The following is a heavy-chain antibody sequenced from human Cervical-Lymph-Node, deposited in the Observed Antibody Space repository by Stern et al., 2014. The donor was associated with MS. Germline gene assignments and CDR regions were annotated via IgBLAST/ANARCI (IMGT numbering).Heavy chain of an antibody. CDR1: VYHFTSYG. J-gene: IGHJ3*02. Sequence: QVQLVQSRAEVKKPLASAKSSCKASVYHFTSYGISWVRMAPGHRLEMMGWISANNGNTNYAQKLKGRVTMTTDTSTSTAYLELRSLRSDDTAVYYCARGLLGSENAFDIWGQGTMVTVTS. V-gene: IGHV1-18*01. CDR3: ARGLLGSENAFDI. D-gene: IGHD2-15*01. CDR2: ISANNGNT.